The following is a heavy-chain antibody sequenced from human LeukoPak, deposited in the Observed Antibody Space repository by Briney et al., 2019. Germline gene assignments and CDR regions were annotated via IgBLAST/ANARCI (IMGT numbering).Heavy chain of an antibody. Sequence: GGSLRLSCAASGFTFSSYSMNWVRQAPGKGRAWVSSISSSSSYIYYADSVKGRFTISRDNAKNSLYLQMNSLRAEDTAVYYCARAAFVWYHDFWSGPNCWFDPWGQGTLVTVSS. J-gene: IGHJ5*02. CDR2: ISSSSSYI. CDR3: ARAAFVWYHDFWSGPNCWFDP. V-gene: IGHV3-21*01. D-gene: IGHD3-3*01. CDR1: GFTFSSYS.